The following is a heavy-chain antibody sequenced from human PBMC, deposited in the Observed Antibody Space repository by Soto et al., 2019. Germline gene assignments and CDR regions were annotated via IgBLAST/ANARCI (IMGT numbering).Heavy chain of an antibody. J-gene: IGHJ6*04. V-gene: IGHV3-33*01. CDR2: MRSDGRYE. CDR1: GISFRNYG. Sequence: QVQLVESGGGVVQAGRSLRLSCAASGISFRNYGMHGVRQAPGKGLEWVAGMRSDGRYEDYSDSVKGRFTISRDNSKNTLYLQRNSVRVEDTAVYHCARDPLSGDYIWGSYRPGVMDVWGKGTTVTVSS. CDR3: ARDPLSGDYIWGSYRPGVMDV. D-gene: IGHD3-16*02.